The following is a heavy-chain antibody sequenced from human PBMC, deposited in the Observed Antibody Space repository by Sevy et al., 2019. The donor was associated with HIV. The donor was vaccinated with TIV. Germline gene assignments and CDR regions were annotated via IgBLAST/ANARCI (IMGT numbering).Heavy chain of an antibody. J-gene: IGHJ4*01. CDR3: ATHGGEYSYGYLKEDY. V-gene: IGHV1-18*01. D-gene: IGHD5-18*01. CDR1: GYTFTSYG. Sequence: ASVKVSCKASGYTFTSYGISWERQDPGQGLEWMGWISAYNGNTNYAQKPQGRVTMTTDTSTSTAYMELRSLRSDDTAVYCCATHGGEYSYGYLKEDYWGHGTLVTVSS. CDR2: ISAYNGNT.